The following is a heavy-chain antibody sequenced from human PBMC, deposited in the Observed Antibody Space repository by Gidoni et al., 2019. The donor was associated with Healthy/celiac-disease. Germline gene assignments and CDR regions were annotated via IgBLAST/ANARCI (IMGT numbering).Heavy chain of an antibody. CDR2: ISGEGGST. CDR1: GFTFDDYA. V-gene: IGHV3-43*02. CDR3: AKDTAHYYDSSGYSDY. Sequence: EVQLVESGGGVVQPGGSLTLSCTASGFTFDDYAMHWVRQAPGKGMEWVSLISGEGGSTYYADSVKGRFTISRDNSKNSLYLQMNSLRTEDTALYYCAKDTAHYYDSSGYSDYWGQGTLGTVSS. D-gene: IGHD3-22*01. J-gene: IGHJ4*02.